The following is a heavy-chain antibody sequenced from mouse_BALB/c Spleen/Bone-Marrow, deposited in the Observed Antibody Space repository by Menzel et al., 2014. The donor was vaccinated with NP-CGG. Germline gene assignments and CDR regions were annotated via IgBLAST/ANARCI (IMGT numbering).Heavy chain of an antibody. CDR2: IWAGGIT. CDR1: GFSLTSYG. Sequence: VMLVESGPGLVAPSQSLSITCTVSGFSLTSYGIHWVRQPPGKGLEWLGVIWAGGITNYNSTLMSRLSINKDDSKSXVFLKMNSLQTDDTAMYYCARGGYYKYDEDAMDYWGQGTSVTVSS. J-gene: IGHJ4*01. D-gene: IGHD2-14*01. V-gene: IGHV2-9*02. CDR3: ARGGYYKYDEDAMDY.